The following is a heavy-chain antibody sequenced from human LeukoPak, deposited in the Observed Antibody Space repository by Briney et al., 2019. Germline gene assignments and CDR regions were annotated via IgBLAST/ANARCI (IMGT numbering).Heavy chain of an antibody. Sequence: SETLSLTCAVYGGSFSGYYWSWIRQPPGKGLEWIGEINHSGSTNYNPSLKSRVTISVDTSKNQFSLKLSSVTAADTAVYYCASYDRNWFDPWGQGTLVTVSS. CDR2: INHSGST. CDR1: GGSFSGYY. V-gene: IGHV4-34*01. CDR3: ASYDRNWFDP. D-gene: IGHD3-22*01. J-gene: IGHJ5*02.